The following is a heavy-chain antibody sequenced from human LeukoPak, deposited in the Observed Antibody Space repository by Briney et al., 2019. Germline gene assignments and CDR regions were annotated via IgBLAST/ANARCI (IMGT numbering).Heavy chain of an antibody. CDR1: GFTFSSYG. Sequence: GGSLRLSCAASGFTFSSYGMHWVRQAPGKGLEWVAYIRYDGGNKYYADSVKGRFTISRDNSKNTLYLQMNSLRAEDTAVYYCAKKTSTVTTWDAFDIWGQGTMVTVSS. V-gene: IGHV3-30*02. CDR3: AKKTSTVTTWDAFDI. D-gene: IGHD4-17*01. CDR2: IRYDGGNK. J-gene: IGHJ3*02.